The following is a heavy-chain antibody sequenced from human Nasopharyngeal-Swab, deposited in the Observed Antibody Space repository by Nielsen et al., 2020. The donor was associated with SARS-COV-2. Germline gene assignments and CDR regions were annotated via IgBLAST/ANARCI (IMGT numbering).Heavy chain of an antibody. V-gene: IGHV3-30*04. CDR3: ARALWGSYYYGMDV. D-gene: IGHD7-27*01. CDR1: GFTFSSYA. J-gene: IGHJ6*02. CDR2: ILYDGSNK. Sequence: GESLKISCASPGFTFSSYAMHWVRQAPGKGLEWVAVILYDGSNKYYADSVKGRFTISRDNSKNTLYLQMNSLRAEDTAVYYCARALWGSYYYGMDVWGQGTTVTVSS.